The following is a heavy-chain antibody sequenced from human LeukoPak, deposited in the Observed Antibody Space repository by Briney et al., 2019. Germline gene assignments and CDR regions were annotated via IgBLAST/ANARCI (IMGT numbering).Heavy chain of an antibody. Sequence: PGGSLRLSCAASGFTFSSYSMNWVRQAPGKGLEWVSSISSSSSYIYYADSVKGRFTISRDYAKNSLYLQMNSLRAEDTAVYYCARVAWGNDAFDIWGQGTMVTVSS. D-gene: IGHD1-26*01. CDR1: GFTFSSYS. CDR2: ISSSSSYI. V-gene: IGHV3-21*01. CDR3: ARVAWGNDAFDI. J-gene: IGHJ3*02.